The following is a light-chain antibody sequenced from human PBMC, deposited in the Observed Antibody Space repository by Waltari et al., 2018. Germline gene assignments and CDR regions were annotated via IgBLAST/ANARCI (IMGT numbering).Light chain of an antibody. V-gene: IGKV3-15*01. CDR3: QQYQNWPQT. CDR1: QSNSSN. CDR2: GAS. J-gene: IGKJ2*01. Sequence: EIVMTQSPATLFVSPGERATLSCRASQSNSSNLAWYQQKPGQAPRLLMYGASTRATAIPARFSGSGSGTEFALTISSLQSEDSAVYYCQQYQNWPQTFGQGTKLQIK.